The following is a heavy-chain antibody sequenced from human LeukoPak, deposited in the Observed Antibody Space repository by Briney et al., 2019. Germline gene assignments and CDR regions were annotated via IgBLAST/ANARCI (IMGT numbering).Heavy chain of an antibody. D-gene: IGHD5-18*01. J-gene: IGHJ3*02. CDR3: AKGDDIAMTNGAFDI. CDR1: GLTFTTSV. Sequence: GGSLRLSCAASGLTFTTSVINWVRQAPGKGLEWVAALSDDGRDEYYAESVKGRFTISRDNSKNTVHLQMSSLRAEDTAVYYCAKGDDIAMTNGAFDIWGQGTMVTVSS. CDR2: LSDDGRDE. V-gene: IGHV3-30*18.